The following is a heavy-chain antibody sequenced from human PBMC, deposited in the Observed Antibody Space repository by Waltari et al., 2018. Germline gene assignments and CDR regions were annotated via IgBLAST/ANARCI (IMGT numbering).Heavy chain of an antibody. J-gene: IGHJ6*03. D-gene: IGHD4-17*01. CDR2: MNTNSGNT. V-gene: IGHV1-8*01. CDR1: GYTFTSYD. CDR3: ASGARYGDLLLAYYYYYYMDV. Sequence: QVQLVQSGAEVKKPGASVKVSCKASGYTFTSYDINWVRQATGQGHEWMGRMNTNSGNTGYAQKFQGRVTMTRNTSISTAYMERSSLRAEYTAVYYCASGARYGDLLLAYYYYYYMDVWGKVTTVTVSS.